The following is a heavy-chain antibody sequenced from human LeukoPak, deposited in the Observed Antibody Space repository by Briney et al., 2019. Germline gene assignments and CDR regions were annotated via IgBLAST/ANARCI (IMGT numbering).Heavy chain of an antibody. Sequence: GGSLRLSYAASWLTVRANYMLWVRQAPGKGLEWVSVISSGGSTSYADSVKGRFTISRDNSKNTLYLQMNSLRAEDTAVYYCARGWSRSSYFDYWARGNLLSVSS. D-gene: IGHD6-6*01. CDR2: ISSGGST. V-gene: IGHV3-66*01. J-gene: IGHJ4*02. CDR3: ARGWSRSSYFDY. CDR1: WLTVRANY.